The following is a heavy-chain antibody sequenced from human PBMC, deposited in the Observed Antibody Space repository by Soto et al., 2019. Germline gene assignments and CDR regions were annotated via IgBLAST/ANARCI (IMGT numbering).Heavy chain of an antibody. V-gene: IGHV1-69*01. CDR2: IIPIFGTA. CDR3: AGDGGGGYSGYDVGYFDY. CDR1: GGTFSSYA. D-gene: IGHD5-12*01. Sequence: QVQLVQSGAEVKKPGSSVKVSCKASGGTFSSYAISWVRQAPGQGLEWMGGIIPIFGTANYAQKFQGRATITADESTSTAYMGGGRLGSGDTGVYYCAGDGGGGYSGYDVGYFDYWGQGTLVTVSS. J-gene: IGHJ4*02.